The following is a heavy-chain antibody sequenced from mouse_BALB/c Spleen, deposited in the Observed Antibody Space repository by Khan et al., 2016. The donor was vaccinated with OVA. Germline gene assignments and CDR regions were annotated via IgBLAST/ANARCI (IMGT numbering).Heavy chain of an antibody. CDR2: ISSGGDYT. CDR1: GFTFSSYS. CDR3: ADHLTGSFAY. V-gene: IGHV5-6*01. D-gene: IGHD4-1*01. Sequence: DVQLVESGGDLVKPGGSLKLSCAASGFTFSSYSMSWVRQTPDKRLEWVASISSGGDYTYYPDSVKGRFTISRDNAKNTLYLQMSDLKSEDTAMYYCADHLTGSFAYWVQGTLVTVSA. J-gene: IGHJ3*01.